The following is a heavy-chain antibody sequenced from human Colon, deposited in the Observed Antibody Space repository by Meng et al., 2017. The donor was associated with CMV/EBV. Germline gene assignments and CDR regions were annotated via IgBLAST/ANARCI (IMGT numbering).Heavy chain of an antibody. CDR1: GYTFTGYY. J-gene: IGHJ1*01. D-gene: IGHD3-22*01. Sequence: QVQLVQCGAEVKKPGASVKASCKASGYTFTGYYMHWVRQAPGQGLEWMGWINPNSGGTNYAQKFQGRVTMTRDTSISTAYMELSRLRSDDTAVYYCATVSSGYYLYFQHWGQGTLVTVSS. CDR3: ATVSSGYYLYFQH. CDR2: INPNSGGT. V-gene: IGHV1-2*02.